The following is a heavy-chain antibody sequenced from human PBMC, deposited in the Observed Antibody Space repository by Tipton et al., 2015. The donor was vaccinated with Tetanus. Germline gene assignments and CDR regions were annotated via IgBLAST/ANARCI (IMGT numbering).Heavy chain of an antibody. CDR2: ISYDGSNK. J-gene: IGHJ4*02. V-gene: IGHV3-30-3*01. CDR3: ARGSGYYLKLDY. Sequence: SLRLSCAASGFTFSSYAMHWVRQAPGTGLEWVAVISYDGSNKYYADSVKGRFTISRDNSKNTLYLQMNSLRAEDTAVYYCARGSGYYLKLDYWGQGTLVTVSS. CDR1: GFTFSSYA. D-gene: IGHD3-22*01.